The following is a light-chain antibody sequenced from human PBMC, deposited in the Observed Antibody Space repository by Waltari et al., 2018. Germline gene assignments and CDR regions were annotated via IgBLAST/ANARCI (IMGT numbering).Light chain of an antibody. Sequence: DIQMTQSPSSLSASVGDEVTITCRASQSINTHLNWYQQKPGKATNLLIYGASSLQSGVPSRFSGSGSGTDFTLTISSLQPEDFATYYCQQSYSTPYTFGQGTELQIK. V-gene: IGKV1-39*01. CDR1: QSINTH. CDR2: GAS. CDR3: QQSYSTPYT. J-gene: IGKJ2*01.